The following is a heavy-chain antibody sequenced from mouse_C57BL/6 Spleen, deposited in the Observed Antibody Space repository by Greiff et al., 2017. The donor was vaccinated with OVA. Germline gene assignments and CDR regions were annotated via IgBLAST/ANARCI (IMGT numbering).Heavy chain of an antibody. CDR1: GYTFTSYG. CDR3: ARSYGNLSYWYFDV. D-gene: IGHD2-1*01. J-gene: IGHJ1*03. V-gene: IGHV1-81*01. Sequence: QVQLQQSGAELARPGASVKLSCKASGYTFTSYGISWVKQRTGQGLEWIGEIYPRSGNTYYNEKFKGKATLTADKSSSTAYMELRSLTSEDSAVYFCARSYGNLSYWYFDVWGTGTTVTVSS. CDR2: IYPRSGNT.